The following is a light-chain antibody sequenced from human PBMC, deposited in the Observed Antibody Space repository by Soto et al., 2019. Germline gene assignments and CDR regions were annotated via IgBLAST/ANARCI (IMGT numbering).Light chain of an antibody. Sequence: EIVVTQSPATLSVSPGERATLSCRASQSVSNNLACYQQKPGQAPRLLIYHASTGATGIPARFSGSGSGTALTLTISSVQSEDFAVYYCQQYNEWPLTFGGGTKVEIK. V-gene: IGKV3-15*01. J-gene: IGKJ4*01. CDR3: QQYNEWPLT. CDR1: QSVSNN. CDR2: HAS.